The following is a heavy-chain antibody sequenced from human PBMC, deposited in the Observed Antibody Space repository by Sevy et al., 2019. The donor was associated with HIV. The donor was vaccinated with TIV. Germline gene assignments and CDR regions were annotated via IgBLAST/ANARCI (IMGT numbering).Heavy chain of an antibody. CDR2: INHSGST. CDR3: AAPPKARQGTGTRGVWDY. V-gene: IGHV4-34*01. Sequence: SETLSLTCAVYGGSFSGYYWSWIRQPPGKGLEWIGEINHSGSTNYNPSLNSPVTISVDTSKNQFSLMLSSVTAADTAVYYCAAPPKARQGTGTRGVWDYWGQGTLVTVSS. D-gene: IGHD1-1*01. J-gene: IGHJ4*02. CDR1: GGSFSGYY.